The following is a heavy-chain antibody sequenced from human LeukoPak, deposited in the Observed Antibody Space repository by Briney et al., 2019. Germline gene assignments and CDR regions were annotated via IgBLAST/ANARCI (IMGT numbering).Heavy chain of an antibody. J-gene: IGHJ5*02. CDR2: INRSGST. Sequence: SETLSLTCAVYGGSFSGYYWSWIRQPPGKGLEWIGEINRSGSTNYNPSLKSRVTISVDTSKNQFSLKLSSVTAADTAVYYCARGGYCSGGSCSYNWFDPWGQGTLVTVSS. V-gene: IGHV4-34*01. CDR3: ARGGYCSGGSCSYNWFDP. CDR1: GGSFSGYY. D-gene: IGHD2-15*01.